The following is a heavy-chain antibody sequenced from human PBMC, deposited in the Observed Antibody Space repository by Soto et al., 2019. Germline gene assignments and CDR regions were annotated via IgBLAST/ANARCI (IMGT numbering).Heavy chain of an antibody. J-gene: IGHJ4*02. V-gene: IGHV3-21*01. Sequence: GGSLRLSCAASGFTFSSYSMNWVRQAPGKGLEWVSSISSSSSDIYYADSVKGRFTISRDNAKNSLYLQMNSLRAEDTAVYYCARDWYYYDSSGYLTTGSDDFWGQGT. CDR2: ISSSSSDI. D-gene: IGHD3-22*01. CDR3: ARDWYYYDSSGYLTTGSDDF. CDR1: GFTFSSYS.